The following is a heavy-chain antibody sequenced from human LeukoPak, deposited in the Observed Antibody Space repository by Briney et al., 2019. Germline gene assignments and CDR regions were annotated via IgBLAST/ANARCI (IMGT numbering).Heavy chain of an antibody. D-gene: IGHD5-18*01. CDR3: ARGGGYSYGHDAFDI. Sequence: GESLRLSCAVSGFTFSYAWMSWVCQAPGKGLEWVSVIYSGGSTYYADSVKGRFTISRDNSKNTLYLQMNSLRAEDTAVYYCARGGGYSYGHDAFDIWGQGTMVTVSS. V-gene: IGHV3-66*01. CDR1: GFTFSYAW. CDR2: IYSGGST. J-gene: IGHJ3*02.